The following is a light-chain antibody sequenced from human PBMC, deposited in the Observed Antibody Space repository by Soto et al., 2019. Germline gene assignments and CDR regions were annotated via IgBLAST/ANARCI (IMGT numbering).Light chain of an antibody. CDR3: QQYNSYSRT. CDR2: KAS. Sequence: DIQMTQSPSTLSASVGDRVTITCRASQSISNYLAWYQQKPGKAPRLLIYKASTLQSGAPSRFSGSGSGTEFTLTVSSLQPDDFATYYCQQYNSYSRTFGQGTKVDIK. V-gene: IGKV1-5*03. CDR1: QSISNY. J-gene: IGKJ1*01.